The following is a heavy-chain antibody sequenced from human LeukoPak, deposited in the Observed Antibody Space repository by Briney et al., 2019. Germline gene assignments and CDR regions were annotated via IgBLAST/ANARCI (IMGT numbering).Heavy chain of an antibody. CDR3: AKSNGYGLVDI. D-gene: IGHD3-10*01. Sequence: SETLSLTCAVSGGSISSSNRWFWVRQPPGKGLEWIGEIYDSVSTNYNPSLKSRVTISVGKSKNQFSLKLSSVTAADTAVYYCAKSNGYGLVDIWGQGTMVTVSS. V-gene: IGHV4-4*02. J-gene: IGHJ3*02. CDR1: GGSISSSNR. CDR2: IYDSVST.